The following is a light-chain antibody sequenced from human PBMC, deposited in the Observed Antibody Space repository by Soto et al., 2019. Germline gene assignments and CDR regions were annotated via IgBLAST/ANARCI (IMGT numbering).Light chain of an antibody. J-gene: IGKJ1*01. CDR3: QQDGSPPPWT. V-gene: IGKV3-20*01. CDR1: QSITSNY. CDR2: DAS. Sequence: EIVLTQSPGTLSLSPGERVTLSCRASQSITSNYLAWYQQKPGQTPRLLIYDASNRATGIPDRFSGSGSGTDFTLTISRLEPEDFGVYLCQQDGSPPPWTFGQGTKGDIK.